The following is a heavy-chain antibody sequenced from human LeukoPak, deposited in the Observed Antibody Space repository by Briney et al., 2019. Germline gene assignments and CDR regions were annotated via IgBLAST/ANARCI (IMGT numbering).Heavy chain of an antibody. CDR2: ISAYNGNT. V-gene: IGHV1-18*04. CDR1: GYTFTSYG. CDR3: AREERYFDWLSGDFDY. D-gene: IGHD3-9*01. Sequence: ASVKVSCKASGYTFTSYGISWVRQAPGQGLEWMGWISAYNGNTNYAQKHQGRVTMTTDTSTSTAYMELRSLRSDDTAVYYCAREERYFDWLSGDFDYWGQGTLVTVSS. J-gene: IGHJ4*02.